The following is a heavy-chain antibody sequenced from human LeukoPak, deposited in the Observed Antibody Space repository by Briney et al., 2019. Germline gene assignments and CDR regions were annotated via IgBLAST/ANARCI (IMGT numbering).Heavy chain of an antibody. Sequence: DSVKVSCKASGYIFSGSGWYLYWLRQAPGQGLECMGWIHPSNGDTSYAQKFQGRVAMTRDTSISTAYMELRRLRPDDTAVYYCARDGPSQMVEFDYWGQGTQVTVSS. CDR2: IHPSNGDT. D-gene: IGHD3-10*01. J-gene: IGHJ4*02. V-gene: IGHV1-2*02. CDR1: GYIFSGSGWY. CDR3: ARDGPSQMVEFDY.